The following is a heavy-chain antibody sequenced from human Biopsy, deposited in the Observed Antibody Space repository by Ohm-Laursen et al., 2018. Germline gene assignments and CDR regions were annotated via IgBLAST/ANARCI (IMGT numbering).Heavy chain of an antibody. CDR1: GGSISSSTTYY. V-gene: IGHV4-39*01. J-gene: IGHJ5*02. CDR3: ARHPTGFWFDP. CDR2: IYNTETT. Sequence: GTLSLTCTVSGGSISSSTTYYWAWLRQPPGKGLEWIGSIYNTETTFYNPSLKSRVTISVDTSTNQFSLKVSSVTVADTALYFCARHPTGFWFDPWGHGTLVTVSS.